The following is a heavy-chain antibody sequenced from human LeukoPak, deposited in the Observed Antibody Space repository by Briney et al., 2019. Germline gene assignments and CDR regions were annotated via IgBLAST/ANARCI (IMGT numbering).Heavy chain of an antibody. CDR3: ARDRCSSTSCSLGY. CDR2: INPNSGGT. CDR1: GYTFTGYY. D-gene: IGHD2-2*01. Sequence: ASVKVSCKASGYTFTGYYMHWVRQAPGQGLEWMGWINPNSGGTNYAQKFLGRVTMTRDTSISTAYMELSRLRSDDTAVYYCARDRCSSTSCSLGYWGQGTLVTVSS. V-gene: IGHV1-2*02. J-gene: IGHJ4*02.